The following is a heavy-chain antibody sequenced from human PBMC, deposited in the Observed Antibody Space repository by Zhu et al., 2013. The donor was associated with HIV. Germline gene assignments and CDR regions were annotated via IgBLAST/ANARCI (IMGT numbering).Heavy chain of an antibody. D-gene: IGHD3-22*01. J-gene: IGHJ4*02. V-gene: IGHV1-18*01. CDR1: GYTFSSYG. Sequence: QVQLVQSGAEVKKPGASVKVSCKASGYTFSSYGISWVRQAPGQGLAWMGWINPHSAAPQYAQKFQDRVTMTRDTSTTTVYMTLTGLTSDDTAVYYCARVTLITMIALGYWGQGTLVTVSS. CDR2: INPHSAAP. CDR3: ARVTLITMIALGY.